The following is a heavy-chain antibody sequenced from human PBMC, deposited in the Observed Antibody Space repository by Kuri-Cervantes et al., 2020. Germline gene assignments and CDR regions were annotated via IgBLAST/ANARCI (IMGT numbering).Heavy chain of an antibody. V-gene: IGHV3-74*03. J-gene: IGHJ4*02. CDR2: ISTDGSST. CDR1: GFTFSSYW. D-gene: IGHD2-2*01. CDR3: ARGGGYCGGISCYGIDF. Sequence: LSLTCAASGFTFSSYWMHWVRQAPGKGLVWVSRISTDGSSTKYADSVKGRFIISRDNAKSTLYLQINSLRADDTAVYYCARGGGYCGGISCYGIDFWGQGTLVTVSS.